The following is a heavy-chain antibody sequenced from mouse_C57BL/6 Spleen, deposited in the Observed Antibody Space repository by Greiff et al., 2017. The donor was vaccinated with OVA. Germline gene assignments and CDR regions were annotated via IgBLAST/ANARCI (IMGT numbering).Heavy chain of an antibody. V-gene: IGHV1-26*01. D-gene: IGHD2-1*01. J-gene: IGHJ2*01. CDR2: INPNNGGT. CDR3: ARSGCNSYYFDY. Sequence: VQLQQSGPELVKPGASVKISCKASGYTFTDYYMNWVKQSHGKSLEWIGDINPNNGGTSYNQKFKGKATLTVDKSSSTAYMELRSLTSEDSAVYYCARSGCNSYYFDYWGQGTTLTVSS. CDR1: GYTFTDYY.